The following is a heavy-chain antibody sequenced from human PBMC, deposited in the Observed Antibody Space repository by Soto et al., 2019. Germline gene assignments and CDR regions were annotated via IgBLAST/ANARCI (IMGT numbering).Heavy chain of an antibody. V-gene: IGHV3-23*01. CDR3: AKDILNVVVTSIPWYEDAFDS. CDR1: GFTFSSYA. Sequence: EVQLLESGGGLVQPGGSLRLSCAASGFTFSSYAMSWVRQAPGKGLEWVSAISGSGGSTYYADSVKGRFTISRDNSKNTLYIKMKRVRVEDTGVYYCAKDILNVVVTSIPWYEDAFDSWGQGAMVAVSS. CDR2: ISGSGGST. J-gene: IGHJ3*02. D-gene: IGHD2-21*02.